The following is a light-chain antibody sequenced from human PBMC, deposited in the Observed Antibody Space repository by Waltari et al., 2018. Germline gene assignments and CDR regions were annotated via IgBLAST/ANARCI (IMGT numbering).Light chain of an antibody. J-gene: IGLJ2*01. CDR2: EVT. CDR3: NSYAGINNLV. V-gene: IGLV2-8*01. Sequence: QSALTQPPSASGSPGQSVTIPCTGTSSDVGGYKDVHWYQQHPGKAPKLMIYEVTKRPSGVPYRFSGSKSGNTASLTVSGLQAEDEADYYCNSYAGINNLVFGGGTKLTVL. CDR1: SSDVGGYKD.